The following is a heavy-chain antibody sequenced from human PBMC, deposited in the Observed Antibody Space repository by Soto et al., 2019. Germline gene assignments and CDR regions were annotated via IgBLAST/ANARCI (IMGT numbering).Heavy chain of an antibody. D-gene: IGHD2-15*01. J-gene: IGHJ5*02. CDR2: FDPEDGET. V-gene: IGHV1-24*01. Sequence: QVQLVQSGAEVKKPGASVKVSCKVSGYTLTELSMHWVRQAPGKGLEWMGGFDPEDGETIYAQKFQGRVTMTEDTSTDTAYMELSSLRSEDTAVYYCATRVVAATSAPSRTSNRNWFDPWGQGTLVTVSS. CDR1: GYTLTELS. CDR3: ATRVVAATSAPSRTSNRNWFDP.